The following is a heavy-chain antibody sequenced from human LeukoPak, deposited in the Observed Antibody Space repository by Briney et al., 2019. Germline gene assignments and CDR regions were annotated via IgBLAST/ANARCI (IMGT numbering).Heavy chain of an antibody. D-gene: IGHD3-3*01. J-gene: IGHJ6*03. CDR1: GFTFSSYS. V-gene: IGHV3-21*01. CDR3: ARDIGSRYDFWSGYLRFYYYYMNV. CDR2: ISSSSSYM. Sequence: GGSLRLSCAASGFTFSSYSMNWVRQAPGKGLEWVSSISSSSSYMYYADSVKGRFTISRDNAKNSLYLQMNSLRAEDTAVYYCARDIGSRYDFWSGYLRFYYYYMNVWGKGTTVTVSS.